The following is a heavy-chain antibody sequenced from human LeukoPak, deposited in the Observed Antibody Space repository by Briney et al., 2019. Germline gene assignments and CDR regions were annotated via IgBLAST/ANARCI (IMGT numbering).Heavy chain of an antibody. D-gene: IGHD5-24*01. CDR3: ARDGHKDPLEMATTYYFDY. Sequence: GGSLRLSYAASGFTVSSNYMSWVRQAPGKGLEWVSVIYSGGSTYYADSVKGRFTISRDNSKNTLYLQMNSLRAEDTAVYYCARDGHKDPLEMATTYYFDYWGQGTLVTVSS. V-gene: IGHV3-53*01. CDR2: IYSGGST. CDR1: GFTVSSNY. J-gene: IGHJ4*02.